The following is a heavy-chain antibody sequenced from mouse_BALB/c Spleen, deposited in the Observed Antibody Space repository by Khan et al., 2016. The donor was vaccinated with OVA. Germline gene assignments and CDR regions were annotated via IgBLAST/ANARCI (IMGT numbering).Heavy chain of an antibody. J-gene: IGHJ1*01. CDR1: GFSLSSYG. D-gene: IGHD2-13*01. CDR3: ASNGDYVHWYFDV. CDR2: IWSGGST. V-gene: IGHV2-2*02. Sequence: QVQLKQSGPGLVQPSQSLSITCTVSGFSLSSYGVHWVRQSPGKGLEWLGVIWSGGSTDYNAAFISRLSISKDNSKSQVFFKMNSLQANDTAIYYCASNGDYVHWYFDVWGAGTTVTVSS.